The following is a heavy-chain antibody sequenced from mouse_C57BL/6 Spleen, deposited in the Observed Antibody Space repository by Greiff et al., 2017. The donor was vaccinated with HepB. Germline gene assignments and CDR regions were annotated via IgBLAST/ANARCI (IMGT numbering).Heavy chain of an antibody. V-gene: IGHV1-61*01. Sequence: QVQLQQPGAELVRPGSSVKLSCKASGYTFTSYWMDWVKQRPGQGLEWIGNIYPSDSETHYNQKFKDKATLTVDKSSSTAYMQLSSLTSEDSAVYYCARGSLPGTWFAYWGQGTLVTVSA. CDR2: IYPSDSET. CDR1: GYTFTSYW. D-gene: IGHD5-1*01. J-gene: IGHJ3*01. CDR3: ARGSLPGTWFAY.